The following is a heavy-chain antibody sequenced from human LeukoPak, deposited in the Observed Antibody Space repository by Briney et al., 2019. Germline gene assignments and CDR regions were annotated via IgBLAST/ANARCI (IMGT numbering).Heavy chain of an antibody. CDR3: ARRHSNYFPPLYYYYMDV. D-gene: IGHD4-11*01. J-gene: IGHJ6*03. CDR1: GGSISGYY. V-gene: IGHV4-59*08. CDR2: IYSSGST. Sequence: SETLSLTCTVSGGSISGYYWSWIRQPPGKGLEWIGYIYSSGSTNYNSSLKSRATISVDTSKNHFSLKLSSVTAADTAVYYCARRHSNYFPPLYYYYMDVWGKGTTVTVSS.